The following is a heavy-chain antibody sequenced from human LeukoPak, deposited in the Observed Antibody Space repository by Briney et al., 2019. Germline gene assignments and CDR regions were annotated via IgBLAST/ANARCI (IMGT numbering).Heavy chain of an antibody. CDR3: ARDYSGSYSNYYGMDV. Sequence: PQSLSLTCTITGGTIRGDVYYWGWSRQPTGKGLEWIGYIYYSGSTYYNPSPKSRVTISVDTSKNQFSLKLSSVTAADTAVYYCARDYSGSYSNYYGMDVWGQGTTVTVSS. J-gene: IGHJ6*02. D-gene: IGHD1-26*01. V-gene: IGHV4-30-4*08. CDR2: IYYSGST. CDR1: GGTIRGDVYY.